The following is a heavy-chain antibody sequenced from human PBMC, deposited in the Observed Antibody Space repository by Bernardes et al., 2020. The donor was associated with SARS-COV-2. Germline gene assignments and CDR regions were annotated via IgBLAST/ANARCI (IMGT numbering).Heavy chain of an antibody. V-gene: IGHV3-74*01. J-gene: IGHJ2*01. CDR2: VNIDGSHA. D-gene: IGHD6-6*01. CDR1: GFDLSNYW. CDR3: ARIKSATSSWYFDL. Sequence: VGSLILSCVASGFDLSNYWMHWVRQAPGKGLVWVSRVNIDGSHAVYADSVKGRFIISRDNAKNTLDLQMNGLEVEDTAVYYCARIKSATSSWYFDLWGRGAHVTVSS.